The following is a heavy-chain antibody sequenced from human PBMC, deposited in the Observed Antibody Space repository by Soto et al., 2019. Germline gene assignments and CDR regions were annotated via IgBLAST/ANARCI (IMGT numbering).Heavy chain of an antibody. Sequence: SETLSLTCAVSGGSISSGVDSWSSIRQPPGKGLEWIGYIYHSGSTYYNPSLKSRVTISVDRSKNQFSLKLSSVTAAATAVYYCARVPGPWGQATLLPVSS. CDR2: IYHSGST. V-gene: IGHV4-30-2*01. CDR1: GGSISSGVDS. CDR3: ARVPGP. J-gene: IGHJ5*02.